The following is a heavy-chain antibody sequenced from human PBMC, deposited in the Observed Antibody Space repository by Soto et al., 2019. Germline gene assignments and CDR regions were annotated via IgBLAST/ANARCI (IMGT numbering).Heavy chain of an antibody. V-gene: IGHV3-23*01. J-gene: IGHJ2*01. CDR1: GFTFSSYA. CDR2: ISVSGTST. CDR3: AISILGASNWYFDF. Sequence: GGSLRLSCAASGFTFSSYAMSWVRKAPGKGLEWVSGISVSGTSTYYADSVKGRFAISRDNSKNTLYLQMTSLRAEDTALYYCAISILGASNWYFDFWGRGTLVTVS. D-gene: IGHD1-26*01.